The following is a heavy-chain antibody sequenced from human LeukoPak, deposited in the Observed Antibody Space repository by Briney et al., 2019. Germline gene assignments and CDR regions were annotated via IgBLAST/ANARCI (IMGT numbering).Heavy chain of an antibody. CDR1: GFTFSSYA. J-gene: IGHJ4*02. Sequence: GGSLRLSCAASGFTFSSYAMSWVRQAPGKGLEWVSAISGSGGSTYYADSVKGRFTISRDNSKNTLYLQTNSLRAEDTAVYYCAKAPPLYCTNGVCYEPFDYWGQGTLVTVSS. V-gene: IGHV3-23*01. D-gene: IGHD2-8*01. CDR3: AKAPPLYCTNGVCYEPFDY. CDR2: ISGSGGST.